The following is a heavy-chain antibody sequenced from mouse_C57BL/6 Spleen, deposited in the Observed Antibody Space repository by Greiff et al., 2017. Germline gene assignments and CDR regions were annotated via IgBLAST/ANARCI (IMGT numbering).Heavy chain of an antibody. CDR3: ARLGIYYDYDGGHFDY. CDR1: GYAFSSSW. D-gene: IGHD2-4*01. Sequence: QVQLQQSGPELVKPGASVKISCKASGYAFSSSWMNWVKQRPGKGLEWIGRIYPGDGDTNYNGKFKGKATLTADKSSSTAYMQLSSLTSEDSAVYFCARLGIYYDYDGGHFDYWGQGTTLTVSS. V-gene: IGHV1-82*01. CDR2: IYPGDGDT. J-gene: IGHJ2*01.